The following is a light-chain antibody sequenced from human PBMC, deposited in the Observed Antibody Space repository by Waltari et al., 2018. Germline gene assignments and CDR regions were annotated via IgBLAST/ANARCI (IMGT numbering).Light chain of an antibody. CDR2: EDT. CDR1: RSNLGNTY. V-gene: IGLV1-51*02. Sequence: QSVLTQPPSVSAAPGQRVTISCSGGRSNLGNTYVSWYRQFPGTAPKRLIYEDTERPSGIAGRFSGSKSGTSATLDITGLQAGDEADYYCGTWDSSLSGAVFGGGTHLTVL. CDR3: GTWDSSLSGAV. J-gene: IGLJ7*01.